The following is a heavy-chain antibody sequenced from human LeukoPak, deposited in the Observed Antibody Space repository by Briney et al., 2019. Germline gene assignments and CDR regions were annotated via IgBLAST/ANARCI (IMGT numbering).Heavy chain of an antibody. CDR1: GFTFSSYG. J-gene: IGHJ4*02. CDR3: ARDFSLQLFDY. D-gene: IGHD5-24*01. V-gene: IGHV3-33*01. Sequence: GGSLRLSCAASGFTFSSYGMHWVRQAPGKGLEWVAVIWYDGSNKYYADSVKGRFTISRDNSKNTLYLQMNSLRAEDTAVYYCARDFSLQLFDYWGQGTLVTVFS. CDR2: IWYDGSNK.